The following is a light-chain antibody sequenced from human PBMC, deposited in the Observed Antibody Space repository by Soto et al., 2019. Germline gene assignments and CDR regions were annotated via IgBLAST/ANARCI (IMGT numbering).Light chain of an antibody. CDR3: QQLNSYPLT. Sequence: DIQLTQSPSFLSAAVGDRVTITCRASQDISSYLAWYQQIPGKAPKLLVYAASTLQSGVPSRFGGSGSGTEFTLTISTLQPEDFATYYCQQLNSYPLTFGGGTKVEIK. J-gene: IGKJ4*01. CDR1: QDISSY. V-gene: IGKV1-9*01. CDR2: AAS.